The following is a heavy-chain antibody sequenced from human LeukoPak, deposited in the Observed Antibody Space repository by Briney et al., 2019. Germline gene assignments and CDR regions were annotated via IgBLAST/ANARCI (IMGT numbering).Heavy chain of an antibody. V-gene: IGHV3-30*04. CDR3: ARANSSSWHYFDD. Sequence: GRSLRLSCAASGFTFSDYTMHWVRQAPGKGLEWVAVISYDGSQKYYADSVTGRFTTSRDNSKNTVHLQMNRLRVEDTAVFYCARANSSSWHYFDDWGQGTLVTVSS. CDR2: ISYDGSQK. J-gene: IGHJ4*02. D-gene: IGHD6-13*01. CDR1: GFTFSDYT.